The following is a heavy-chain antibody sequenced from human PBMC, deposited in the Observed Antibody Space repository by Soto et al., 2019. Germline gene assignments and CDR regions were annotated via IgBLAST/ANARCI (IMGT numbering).Heavy chain of an antibody. CDR3: ARDIGFDYVN. CDR2: ISGSGSKT. V-gene: IGHV3-23*01. Sequence: GGSLRLSCGASGFKFSSYAMSWVRQAPGKGLEWVAGISGSGSKTYYADSVKGRFTFSRDNSKNMLYLEMNSLRVEDTAVYYCARDIGFDYVNWGQGTLVTVSS. CDR1: GFKFSSYA. J-gene: IGHJ4*02. D-gene: IGHD3-16*01.